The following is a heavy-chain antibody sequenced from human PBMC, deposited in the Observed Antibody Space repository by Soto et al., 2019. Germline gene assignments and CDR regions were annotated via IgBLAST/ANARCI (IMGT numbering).Heavy chain of an antibody. CDR3: VRELVLAY. V-gene: IGHV3-7*03. D-gene: IGHD2-8*02. Sequence: PGGSLRLSGAASGFTFSNAWITWVRQAPGKGLEWVANINKDGSKKNYVDSVKGRFTIARDNGQNSLSLQINSLRVEDTAVYYCVRELVLAYWGQGALVTVSS. CDR2: INKDGSKK. CDR1: GFTFSNAW. J-gene: IGHJ4*02.